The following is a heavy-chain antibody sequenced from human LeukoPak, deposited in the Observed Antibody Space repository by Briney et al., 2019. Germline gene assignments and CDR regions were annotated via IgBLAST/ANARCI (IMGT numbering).Heavy chain of an antibody. J-gene: IGHJ6*03. CDR3: AKSWGYTRPYYNYMDV. Sequence: GGPLRLSCAASGFTFSSYAMSWVRQAPGKGLEWVSAISGSGGSTYYADSVKGRFTISRDNSKNTLSLQMNGLRPEDTAVYYCAKSWGYTRPYYNYMDVWGKGTTVTVSS. D-gene: IGHD3-16*02. V-gene: IGHV3-23*01. CDR2: ISGSGGST. CDR1: GFTFSSYA.